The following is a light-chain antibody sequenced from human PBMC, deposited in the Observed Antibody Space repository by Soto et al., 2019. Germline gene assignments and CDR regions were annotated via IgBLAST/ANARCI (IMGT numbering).Light chain of an antibody. CDR2: EAT. J-gene: IGLJ1*01. CDR1: SSDIGASNF. V-gene: IGLV2-14*01. CDR3: ISYKTDDTFL. Sequence: HSAQTPPHSVSGSPGQSITVSCPGTSSDIGASNFVSWYQHLPGRAPKVIIFEATNRPSGVSNRFSGSKSGITASLTISGLQADDEAEYLCISYKTDDTFLFGTGTKVTVL.